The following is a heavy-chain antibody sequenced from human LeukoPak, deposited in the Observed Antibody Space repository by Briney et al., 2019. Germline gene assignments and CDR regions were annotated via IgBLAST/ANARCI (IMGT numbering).Heavy chain of an antibody. CDR1: GYTFTSYG. Sequence: ASVKVSCKASGYTFTSYGITWVRQAPGQGLEWMGWISAYNGNTNYEQKLQGRVTMTTDTSTSTAYMELRSLRSDDTAVYYCARFGLGKHIEVAGIPFDIWGQGTMVTVSS. CDR2: ISAYNGNT. D-gene: IGHD6-19*01. J-gene: IGHJ3*02. V-gene: IGHV1-18*01. CDR3: ARFGLGKHIEVAGIPFDI.